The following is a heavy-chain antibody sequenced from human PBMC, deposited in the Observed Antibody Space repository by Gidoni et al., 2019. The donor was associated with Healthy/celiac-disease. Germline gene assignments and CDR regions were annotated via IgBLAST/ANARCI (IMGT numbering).Heavy chain of an antibody. Sequence: EVQLVESGGGLVQPGGSLRLSCAASGFTFSSYWMSWVRQAPGKGLGWVANIKQDGSEKYYVDSVKGRFTISRDNAKNSLYLQMNSLRAEDTAVYYCARDNGVGLATIHPYWGQGTLVTVSS. V-gene: IGHV3-7*05. CDR3: ARDNGVGLATIHPY. CDR1: GFTFSSYW. J-gene: IGHJ4*02. D-gene: IGHD5-12*01. CDR2: IKQDGSEK.